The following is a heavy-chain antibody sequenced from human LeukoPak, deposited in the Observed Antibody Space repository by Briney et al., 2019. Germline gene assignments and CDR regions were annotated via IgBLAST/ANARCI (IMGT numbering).Heavy chain of an antibody. D-gene: IGHD3-9*01. Sequence: GGSLRLSCAASGFTFSSYGMHWVRQAPGKGLEWVAFIRYDGSKKYYADSVKGRFTISRDNSKNPLYLQMNSLRVQDMALYYCAKGHYDILTGYYDYWGQGTLVTVSS. CDR2: IRYDGSKK. CDR1: GFTFSSYG. CDR3: AKGHYDILTGYYDY. V-gene: IGHV3-30*02. J-gene: IGHJ4*02.